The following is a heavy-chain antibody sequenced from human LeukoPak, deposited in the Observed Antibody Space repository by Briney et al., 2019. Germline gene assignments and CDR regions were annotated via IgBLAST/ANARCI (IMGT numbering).Heavy chain of an antibody. CDR3: AKGGAVSSKSIIMVRGTRRYYYNMDV. CDR1: GFTFSSYG. J-gene: IGHJ6*03. D-gene: IGHD3-10*01. Sequence: GGSLRLSCAAFGFTFSSYGMSWVRQAPGKGLEWVSSISDSGSSTYYADSVKGRFTISRDNSKNTLYLQINSLRAEDTAVYYCAKGGAVSSKSIIMVRGTRRYYYNMDVWGKGTTVTISS. V-gene: IGHV3-23*01. CDR2: ISDSGSST.